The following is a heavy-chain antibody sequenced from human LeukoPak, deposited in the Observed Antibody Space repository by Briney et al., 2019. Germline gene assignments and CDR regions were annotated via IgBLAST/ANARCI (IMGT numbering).Heavy chain of an antibody. J-gene: IGHJ4*02. CDR2: ISSSSSTI. D-gene: IGHD1-26*01. V-gene: IGHV3-48*04. Sequence: GGSLRLSCAASGFTFSSYSMNWVRQAPGKGLEWVSYISSSSSTIYYADSVKGRFTISRDNAKNSLYLQMNSLRAEDTAVYYCARGSRADPFDYWGQGTLVTVSS. CDR1: GFTFSSYS. CDR3: ARGSRADPFDY.